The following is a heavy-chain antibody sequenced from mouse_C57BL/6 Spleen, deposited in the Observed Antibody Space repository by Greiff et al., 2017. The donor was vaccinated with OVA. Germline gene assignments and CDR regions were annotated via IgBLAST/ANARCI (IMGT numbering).Heavy chain of an antibody. D-gene: IGHD4-1*01. V-gene: IGHV1-82*01. CDR1: GYAFSSSW. J-gene: IGHJ2*01. CDR2: IYPGDGDT. CDR3: ARSQTGTLFDY. Sequence: QVQLQQSGPELVKPGASVKISCKASGYAFSSSWMNWVKQRPGKGLEWIGRIYPGDGDTNYNGKFKGKATLTADKSSSTAYMQLSSLTSEDSAVYFCARSQTGTLFDYWGQGTTLTVSS.